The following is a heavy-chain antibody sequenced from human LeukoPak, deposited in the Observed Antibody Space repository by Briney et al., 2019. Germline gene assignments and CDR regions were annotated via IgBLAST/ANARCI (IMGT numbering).Heavy chain of an antibody. V-gene: IGHV1-2*07. CDR2: INPNNPAT. CDR3: ARVRDYSNSPFNWFDA. CDR1: GYTFNHNY. Sequence: ASVKVSCKASGYTFNHNYLHWVRQAPGQGLEWMGWINPNNPATHSSHKLQGRVTMTSDSSISTVYLEVNRLKPDDTAVYFCARVRDYSNSPFNWFDAWGQGTLVIVSS. J-gene: IGHJ5*02. D-gene: IGHD6-6*01.